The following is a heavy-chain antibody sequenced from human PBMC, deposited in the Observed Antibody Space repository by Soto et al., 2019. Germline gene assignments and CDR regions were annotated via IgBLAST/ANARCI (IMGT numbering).Heavy chain of an antibody. Sequence: SLRLSCAASGFTFSSYAMHWVRQAPGKGLEWVAVISYDGSNRYYADSVKGRFTISRDNSKNTLYLQMNSLRAEDTAVYYCVRPDSSGYYFGQFDYWGQGTLVTVSS. D-gene: IGHD3-22*01. CDR3: VRPDSSGYYFGQFDY. J-gene: IGHJ4*02. V-gene: IGHV3-30-3*01. CDR2: ISYDGSNR. CDR1: GFTFSSYA.